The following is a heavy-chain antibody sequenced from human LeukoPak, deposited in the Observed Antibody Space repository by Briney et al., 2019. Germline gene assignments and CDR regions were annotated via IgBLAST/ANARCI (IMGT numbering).Heavy chain of an antibody. CDR2: VYPGDSDT. V-gene: IGHV5-51*01. CDR1: GYSFTSYW. D-gene: IGHD3-22*01. CDR3: ARLVYDRSAYCFDY. Sequence: GESLKISCKGSGYSFTSYWIGWVRQTPGKGLEWMGIVYPGDSDTRYSPSFQGQVTISADKSISTAYLQWSSLKASDTAMYYCARLVYDRSAYCFDYWGQGTLVTVSS. J-gene: IGHJ4*02.